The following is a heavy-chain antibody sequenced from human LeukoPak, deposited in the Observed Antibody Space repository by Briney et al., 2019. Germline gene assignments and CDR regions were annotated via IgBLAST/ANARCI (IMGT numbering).Heavy chain of an antibody. V-gene: IGHV4-59*01. J-gene: IGHJ4*02. CDR2: IYYSGST. D-gene: IGHD4-17*01. CDR3: AREGRGDYKYYFDY. CDR1: GGSISSYY. Sequence: PSETLSLTCTVSGGSISSYYWSWIRQPPGKGLEWVGYIYYSGSTNYNPSLKSRVTISVDTSKNQFSLKLSSVTAADTAVYYCAREGRGDYKYYFDYWGQGTLVTVSS.